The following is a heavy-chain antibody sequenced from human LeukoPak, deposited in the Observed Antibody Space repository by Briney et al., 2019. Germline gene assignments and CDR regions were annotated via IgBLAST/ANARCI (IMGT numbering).Heavy chain of an antibody. D-gene: IGHD6-13*01. Sequence: PGGSLRLSCAASGFTFSDYYMSWIRQAPGKGREWGSYISSSGSTIYYAVSVKGRVTISRDNAKNSLYLQKNSLIAEDTAVYYCARVGEQQLDAFDIWGQGTMVTVSS. V-gene: IGHV3-11*04. CDR2: ISSSGSTI. CDR3: ARVGEQQLDAFDI. J-gene: IGHJ3*02. CDR1: GFTFSDYY.